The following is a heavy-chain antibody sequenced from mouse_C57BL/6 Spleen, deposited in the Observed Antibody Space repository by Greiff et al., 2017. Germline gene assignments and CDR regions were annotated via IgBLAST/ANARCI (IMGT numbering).Heavy chain of an antibody. CDR1: GYTFTSYW. CDR2: IYPSDSET. CDR3: ARNWETGMDY. J-gene: IGHJ4*01. V-gene: IGHV1-61*01. D-gene: IGHD4-1*01. Sequence: QVQLQQPGAELVRPGSSVKLSCKASGYTFTSYWMDWVKQRPGQGLEWIGNIYPSDSETHYNQKFKDKATLTVDKSSSTAYMQLSSLTSEDSAVYYCARNWETGMDYWGQGTSVTVSS.